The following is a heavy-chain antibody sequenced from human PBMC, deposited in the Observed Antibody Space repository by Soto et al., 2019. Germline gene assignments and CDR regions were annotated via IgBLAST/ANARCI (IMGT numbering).Heavy chain of an antibody. D-gene: IGHD5-12*01. CDR2: INWNGGST. Sequence: GGSLRLSCAASGFTFDDYGMSWVRQAPGKGLEWVSGINWNGGSTGYADSVKGRFTISRDNAKNSLYLQMNSLRAEDTALYHCARYFGGYSGYDHYYMDVWGKGTTVTVSS. J-gene: IGHJ6*03. CDR1: GFTFDDYG. CDR3: ARYFGGYSGYDHYYMDV. V-gene: IGHV3-20*01.